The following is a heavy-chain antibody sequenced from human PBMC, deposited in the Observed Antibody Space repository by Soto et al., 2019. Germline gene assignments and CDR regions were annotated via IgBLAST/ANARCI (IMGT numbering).Heavy chain of an antibody. CDR2: INQYGSVK. CDR3: TRLTEAVTTFVY. J-gene: IGHJ4*02. D-gene: IGHD1-1*01. V-gene: IGHV3-7*03. CDR1: GFALSPYW. Sequence: SLRLSCGASGFALSPYWMSWVRQAPGKGLEWVASINQYGSVKHYVDSVRGRFTISRDNAKNSLFLQMNSLSAEDTAVYYCTRLTEAVTTFVYWGQGTPVNVSS.